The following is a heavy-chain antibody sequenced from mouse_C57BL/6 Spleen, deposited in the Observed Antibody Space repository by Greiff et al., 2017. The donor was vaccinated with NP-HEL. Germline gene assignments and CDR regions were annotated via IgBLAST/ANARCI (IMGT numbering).Heavy chain of an antibody. D-gene: IGHD2-2*01. Sequence: EVQLQQSGPGMVKPSQSLSLTCTVTGYSITSGYDWHWIRHFPGNKLEWMGYISYSGSTNYNPSLKSRISITHDTSKNHFFLKLNSVTTEDTATYYCARERGYPLYYFDYWGQGTTLTVSS. J-gene: IGHJ2*01. V-gene: IGHV3-1*01. CDR3: ARERGYPLYYFDY. CDR2: ISYSGST. CDR1: GYSITSGYD.